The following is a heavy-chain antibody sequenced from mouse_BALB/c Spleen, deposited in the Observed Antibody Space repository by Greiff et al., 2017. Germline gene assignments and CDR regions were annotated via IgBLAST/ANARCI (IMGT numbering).Heavy chain of an antibody. CDR2: IDPFNGGT. D-gene: IGHD1-1*01. V-gene: IGHV1S135*01. J-gene: IGHJ2*01. Sequence: VQLQQSGPELMKPGASVKISCKASGYSFTSYYMHWVKQSHGKSLEWIGYIDPFNGGTSYNQKFKGKATLTVDKSSSTAYMHLSSLTSEDSAVYYCARSGDRLLRSFDYWGQGTTLTVSS. CDR3: ARSGDRLLRSFDY. CDR1: GYSFTSYY.